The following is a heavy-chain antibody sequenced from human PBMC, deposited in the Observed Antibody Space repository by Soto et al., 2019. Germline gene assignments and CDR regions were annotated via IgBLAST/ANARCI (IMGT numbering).Heavy chain of an antibody. Sequence: SETLSLTCTVSGGYISSSSYYWGWIRQPPGKGLEWIGSIYYSGSTYYNPSLKSRVTISVDTSKNQFSLKLSSVTAADTAVYYCARQYSSGWYGNWFDPWGQGTLVTVSS. CDR3: ARQYSSGWYGNWFDP. CDR1: GGYISSSSYY. D-gene: IGHD6-19*01. V-gene: IGHV4-39*01. J-gene: IGHJ5*02. CDR2: IYYSGST.